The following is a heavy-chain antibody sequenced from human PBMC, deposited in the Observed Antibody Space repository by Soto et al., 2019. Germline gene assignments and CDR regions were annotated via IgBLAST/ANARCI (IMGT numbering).Heavy chain of an antibody. V-gene: IGHV3-33*01. CDR1: GFNFGNFG. Sequence: PGGSLRLSCVASGFNFGNFGMHWVRQAPGKGLEWLTVISNDENIKQDSVRGRFAIARDNSKNTLSLHLTSLRAEDTAIYYCARGLRGVLDYWRQRTLVTVSS. CDR3: ARGLRGVLDY. D-gene: IGHD5-12*01. J-gene: IGHJ4*02. CDR2: ISNDENIK.